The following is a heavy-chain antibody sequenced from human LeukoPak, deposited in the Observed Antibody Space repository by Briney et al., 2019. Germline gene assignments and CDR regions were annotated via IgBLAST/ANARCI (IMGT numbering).Heavy chain of an antibody. CDR2: IYYRGST. Sequence: SETLSLTCTVSGGSISSYYWSWIRQPPGKGLEWIGYIYYRGSTKYNSSLKSRVIISVDTSKNQFSLKLTSVTAADTAVHYCATDKVAGRNWFDPWGQGTLVTVSS. CDR3: ATDKVAGRNWFDP. D-gene: IGHD6-19*01. CDR1: GGSISSYY. V-gene: IGHV4-59*01. J-gene: IGHJ5*02.